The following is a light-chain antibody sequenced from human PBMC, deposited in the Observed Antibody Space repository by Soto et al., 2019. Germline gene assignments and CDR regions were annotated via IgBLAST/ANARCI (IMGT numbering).Light chain of an antibody. Sequence: EIVLTQSPATLSLSPGERATLSCSASHSVSSYLAWYQQKPGQAPRLLIYDASNRATGIPARFSGSVSGTAFTLTISSLAPEDFAVSYCQQRSNCPPANTFGPGTKVDIK. CDR1: HSVSSY. V-gene: IGKV3-11*01. CDR3: QQRSNCPPANT. J-gene: IGKJ3*01. CDR2: DAS.